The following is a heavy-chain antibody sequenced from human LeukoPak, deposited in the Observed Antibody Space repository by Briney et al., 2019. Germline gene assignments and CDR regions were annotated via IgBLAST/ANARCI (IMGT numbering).Heavy chain of an antibody. V-gene: IGHV3-7*01. J-gene: IGHJ4*02. D-gene: IGHD2-15*01. Sequence: GSLRLSCAASGFTFSSYWMSWVRQAPGKGLEWVANIKQDGSEKYYVDSVKGRFTISRDNAKNSLYLQMNSLRAEDTAVYYCARGPLVVVAATPLADYWGQGTLVTVSS. CDR1: GFTFSSYW. CDR2: IKQDGSEK. CDR3: ARGPLVVVAATPLADY.